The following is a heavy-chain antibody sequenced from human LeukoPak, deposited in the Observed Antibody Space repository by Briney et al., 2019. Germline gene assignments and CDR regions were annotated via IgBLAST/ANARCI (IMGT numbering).Heavy chain of an antibody. V-gene: IGHV4-39*01. Sequence: SETLSLTCTVSGGSISSSSYYWGWIRQPPGKGLEWIGSIYYSGSTYYSPSLKSRVTISVDTSKNQFSLKLSSVTAADTAVYYCARQLRRDRTKVVVITAFQHWGQGTLVTVSS. D-gene: IGHD3-22*01. CDR1: GGSISSSSYY. CDR2: IYYSGST. CDR3: ARQLRRDRTKVVVITAFQH. J-gene: IGHJ1*01.